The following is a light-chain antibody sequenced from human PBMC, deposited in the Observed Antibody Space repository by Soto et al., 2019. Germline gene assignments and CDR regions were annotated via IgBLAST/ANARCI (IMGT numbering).Light chain of an antibody. Sequence: DIQMTQSPSTLSASVGDRVTITCRASQSINSWLAWYQQKPGKAPKLLIYKASSFKSGVPSRFSGSGSGTEFTLTISSLQPDDFATYYCQQYNSYSYTFGQGTKLEIK. V-gene: IGKV1-5*03. CDR1: QSINSW. CDR3: QQYNSYSYT. CDR2: KAS. J-gene: IGKJ2*01.